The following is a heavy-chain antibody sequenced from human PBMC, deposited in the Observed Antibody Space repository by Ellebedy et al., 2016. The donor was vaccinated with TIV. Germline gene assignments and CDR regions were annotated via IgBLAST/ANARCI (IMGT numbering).Heavy chain of an antibody. J-gene: IGHJ6*02. CDR3: ARAKSFAGGMDV. D-gene: IGHD3-3*01. CDR1: GFTFSDYY. CDR2: ISSSSSYT. V-gene: IGHV3-11*05. Sequence: GESLKISXAASGFTFSDYYMSWIRQAPGKGLEWVSYISSSSSYTNYADSVKGRFTISRDNAKNSLYLQMNSLRAEDTAVYYCARAKSFAGGMDVWGQGTTVTVSS.